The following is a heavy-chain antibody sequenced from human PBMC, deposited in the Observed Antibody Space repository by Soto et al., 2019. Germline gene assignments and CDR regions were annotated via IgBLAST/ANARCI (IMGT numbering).Heavy chain of an antibody. V-gene: IGHV4-31*03. CDR2: IYYSGNT. CDR3: ASSYSGYLDY. J-gene: IGHJ4*02. CDR1: GGSMSSGAYY. D-gene: IGHD3-22*01. Sequence: QVQLQESGPGLVKPSQTLSLTCTVSGGSMSSGAYYWNWIRQHPGKGLEWIAYIYYSGNTYYNPSLKSRVTISVDTSKNQFSLRLNSVTAADSAVYYCASSYSGYLDYGGQGALVTVSS.